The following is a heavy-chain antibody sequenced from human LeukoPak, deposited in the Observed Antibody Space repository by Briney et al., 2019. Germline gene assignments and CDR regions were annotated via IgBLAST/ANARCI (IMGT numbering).Heavy chain of an antibody. CDR3: AKGPRGVGATAGGGPSDY. Sequence: GGSPRLSCAASGFTFSSYAMSWVRQAPGKGLEWVSAISGSGGSTYYADSVKGRFTISRDNSKNTLYLQMNSLRAEDTAVYYCAKGPRGVGATAGGGPSDYWGQGTLVTVSS. D-gene: IGHD1-26*01. V-gene: IGHV3-23*01. CDR2: ISGSGGST. J-gene: IGHJ4*02. CDR1: GFTFSSYA.